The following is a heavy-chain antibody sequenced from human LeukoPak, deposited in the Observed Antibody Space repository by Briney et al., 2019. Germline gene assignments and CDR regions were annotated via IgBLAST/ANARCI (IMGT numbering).Heavy chain of an antibody. CDR2: ISGTSSFI. CDR3: ARQVPPDY. V-gene: IGHV3-11*03. CDR1: GFTFSDYY. Sequence: GGSLRLSCAASGFTFSDYYMTWIRQAPGKGLEWVSYISGTSSFIKYADSVKGRFTISRDNAKNSLYLQMNSLRVEDTTVYYCARQVPPDYWGQGTLVTVSS. J-gene: IGHJ4*02.